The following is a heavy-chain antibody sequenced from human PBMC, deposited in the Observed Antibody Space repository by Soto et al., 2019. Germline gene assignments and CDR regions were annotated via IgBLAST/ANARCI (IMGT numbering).Heavy chain of an antibody. J-gene: IGHJ4*02. CDR3: ARAGYISLLDY. V-gene: IGHV4-31*03. CDR2: IYYSGST. Sequence: PSETLSLTCTVSGGSISSGGYYWCWLRQHPGKGLEWIGYIYYSGSTYYNPSLKSRVTIAVDTSKNQFSLKLSSVTAADTAVYYCARAGYISLLDYWGQGTLVTVSS. D-gene: IGHD3-16*02. CDR1: GGSISSGGYY.